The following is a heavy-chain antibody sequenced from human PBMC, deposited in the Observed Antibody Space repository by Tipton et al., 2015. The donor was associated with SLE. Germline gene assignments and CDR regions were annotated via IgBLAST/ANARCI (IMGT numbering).Heavy chain of an antibody. D-gene: IGHD6-13*01. Sequence: QSGAEVKKPGASVKVSCKASGYTFTSYDINWVRQATGQGLEWMGWINPNSGGTNYAQKFQGRVTMTRDTSISTAYMELSRLRSDDTAVYYCARAPYLDIAAAGAVDYWGQGTLGTVSS. V-gene: IGHV1-2*02. J-gene: IGHJ4*02. CDR3: ARAPYLDIAAAGAVDY. CDR1: GYTFTSYD. CDR2: INPNSGGT.